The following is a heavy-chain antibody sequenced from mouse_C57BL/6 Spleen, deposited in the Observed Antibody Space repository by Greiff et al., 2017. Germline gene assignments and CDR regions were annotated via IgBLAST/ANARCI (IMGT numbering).Heavy chain of an antibody. V-gene: IGHV1-80*01. J-gene: IGHJ2*01. CDR1: GYAFSSYW. D-gene: IGHD1-1*01. CDR3: ARLGTVVAPGGYFDY. CDR2: IYPGDGDT. Sequence: VQLQQSGAELVKPGASVKISCKASGYAFSSYWMNWVKQRPGKGLEWIGQIYPGDGDTKYNGKFKGKATLTADKSSSTAYMQLSSLTSEDSAVYFCARLGTVVAPGGYFDYWGQGTTLTVSS.